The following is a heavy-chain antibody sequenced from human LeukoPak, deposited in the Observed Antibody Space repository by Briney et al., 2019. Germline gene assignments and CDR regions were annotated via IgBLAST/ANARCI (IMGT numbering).Heavy chain of an antibody. J-gene: IGHJ4*02. CDR1: GGSISSSNW. CDR2: IYHSGST. CDR3: ARYSSSNGRYYFDY. D-gene: IGHD6-6*01. Sequence: SETLSLTCAVSGGSISSSNWWSWVRPPPGKGLEWIGEIYHSGSTNYNPSLKSRVTISVDKSKNQFSLKLSSVTAADTAVYYCARYSSSNGRYYFDYWGQGTLVTVSS. V-gene: IGHV4-4*02.